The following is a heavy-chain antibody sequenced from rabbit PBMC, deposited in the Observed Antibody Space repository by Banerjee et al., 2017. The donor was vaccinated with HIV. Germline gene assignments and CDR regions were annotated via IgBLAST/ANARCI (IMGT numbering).Heavy chain of an antibody. CDR1: GFDFSNYY. CDR2: IDPGFGIT. V-gene: IGHV1S7*01. Sequence: QLVESGGGLVQPGGSLTLSCKASGFDFSNYYMSWVRQAPGKGLEWIGYIDPGFGITYYANWVDGRFTISSHNAQNTLYLQLNSLTAADTATYFCARGVTMTMVTFNLWGPGTLVTVS. D-gene: IGHD2-1*01. J-gene: IGHJ4*01. CDR3: ARGVTMTMVTFNL.